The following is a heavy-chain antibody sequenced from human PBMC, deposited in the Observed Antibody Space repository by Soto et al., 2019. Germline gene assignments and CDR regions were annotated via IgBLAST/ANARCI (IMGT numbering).Heavy chain of an antibody. J-gene: IGHJ4*02. V-gene: IGHV3-21*01. CDR3: ARVNSATGSMHFDH. CDR2: ISATSTYI. D-gene: IGHD3-10*01. CDR1: TFNFTSYS. Sequence: EVQLVESGGGLVKPGGSLRLPCAGSTFNFTSYSLTWVRQAPGKGLEWVSSISATSTYIFYADSVKGRFTISRDNAKNSVSLQMNSLRAEDTALYYCARVNSATGSMHFDHWGQGTLVTVSS.